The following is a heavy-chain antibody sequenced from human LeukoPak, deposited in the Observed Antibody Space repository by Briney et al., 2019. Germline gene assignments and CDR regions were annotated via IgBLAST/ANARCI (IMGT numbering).Heavy chain of an antibody. J-gene: IGHJ4*02. CDR1: GFTFSSYS. Sequence: GGSLRLSCAASGFTFSSYSMNWVRQAPGKGLEWVSYISSHSSTIYYADSVKGRFTISRDNAGNSLFLQMSSLRAEDTAVYYCAKDGGYSGYVLDYWGQGSLVTVSS. V-gene: IGHV3-48*01. CDR2: ISSHSSTI. CDR3: AKDGGYSGYVLDY. D-gene: IGHD5-12*01.